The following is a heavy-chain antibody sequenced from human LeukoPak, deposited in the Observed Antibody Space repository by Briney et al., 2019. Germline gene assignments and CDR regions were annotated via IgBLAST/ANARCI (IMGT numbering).Heavy chain of an antibody. Sequence: SVKVSCKASGGTFSSYAISWVRQAPGQGLEWMGGIIPIFGTANYAQKFQGRVTITADESTSTAYMELSSLRSEDTAVYYCARGSGAIFGVVHTYFDYWGQGTLVTVSS. CDR2: IIPIFGTA. J-gene: IGHJ4*02. D-gene: IGHD3-3*01. CDR3: ARGSGAIFGVVHTYFDY. CDR1: GGTFSSYA. V-gene: IGHV1-69*13.